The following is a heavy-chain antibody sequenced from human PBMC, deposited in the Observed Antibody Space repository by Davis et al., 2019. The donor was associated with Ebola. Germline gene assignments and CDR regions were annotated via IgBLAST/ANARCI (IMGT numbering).Heavy chain of an antibody. V-gene: IGHV3-11*04. CDR3: AREIANGHHGMDV. D-gene: IGHD2-8*01. Sequence: PGGSLRLSCAVSGFTFSDYYMSWIRQAPGKGLEWVSQISGSGAIIYYADSVKGRFTISRDNAENSLYLHLHSVRAEDTAIYYCAREIANGHHGMDVWGQGTTITVSS. CDR1: GFTFSDYY. J-gene: IGHJ6*02. CDR2: ISGSGAII.